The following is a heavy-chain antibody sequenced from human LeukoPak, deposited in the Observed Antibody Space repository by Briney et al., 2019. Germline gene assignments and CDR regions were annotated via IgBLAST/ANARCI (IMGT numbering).Heavy chain of an antibody. D-gene: IGHD3-9*01. CDR1: GFTFSSYW. CDR2: IKQDGSEK. Sequence: GGSLRLSCAASGFTFSSYWMSWVRQAPGKGLEWVANIKQDGSEKYYVDSVKGRFTISRDNSKNTLYLQMNSLRAEDTAVYYCAKDVLRYFDWFRGPLDYWGQGTLVTVSS. J-gene: IGHJ4*02. CDR3: AKDVLRYFDWFRGPLDY. V-gene: IGHV3-7*01.